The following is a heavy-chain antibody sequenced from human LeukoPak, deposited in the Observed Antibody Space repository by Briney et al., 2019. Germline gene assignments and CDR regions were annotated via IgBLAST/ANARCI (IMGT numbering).Heavy chain of an antibody. V-gene: IGHV3-48*04. CDR3: ARSRIAAQGWFDP. D-gene: IGHD6-6*01. CDR2: ISSSGSTI. CDR1: GFMFRIST. J-gene: IGHJ5*02. Sequence: GGSLRLSCAASGFMFRISTMSWVRQAPGKGLEWVSYISSSGSTIYYADSVKGRFTISRDNAKNSLYLQMNSLRAEDTAVYYCARSRIAAQGWFDPWGQGTLVTVSS.